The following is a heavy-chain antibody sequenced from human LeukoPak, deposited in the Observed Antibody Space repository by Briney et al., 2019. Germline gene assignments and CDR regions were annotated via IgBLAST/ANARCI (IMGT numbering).Heavy chain of an antibody. J-gene: IGHJ4*02. CDR3: ARGINWGLGY. CDR2: ISSTSTTI. CDR1: GFTLSSYS. D-gene: IGHD7-27*01. Sequence: PGGSLRLSCAASGFTLSSYSMNWVRQAPGKGLEWVSYISSTSTTIYYADSVKGRFTISRDNAKNSLYLQMSSLRDEDTAVYYCARGINWGLGYWGQGTLVTVSS. V-gene: IGHV3-48*02.